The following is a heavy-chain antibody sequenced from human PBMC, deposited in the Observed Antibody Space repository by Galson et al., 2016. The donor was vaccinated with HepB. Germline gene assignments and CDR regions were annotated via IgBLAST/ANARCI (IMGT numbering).Heavy chain of an antibody. CDR3: GDWGDFDF. V-gene: IGHV3-72*01. CDR1: GFRFNDHY. J-gene: IGHJ4*02. D-gene: IGHD2-21*01. CDR2: IRNGVERYST. Sequence: SLRLSCATSGFRFNDHYIEWARQAPGRGLEWIGLIRNGVERYSTELAASVRGRLRISRDDSQNSVYLQMNSLKTEDTAVYDWGDWGDFDFWGQGTLVTGSS.